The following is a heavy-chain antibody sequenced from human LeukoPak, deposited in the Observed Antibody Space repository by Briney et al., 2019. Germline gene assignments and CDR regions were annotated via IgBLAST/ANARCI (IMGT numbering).Heavy chain of an antibody. V-gene: IGHV3-30*03. CDR2: IAADGGFE. J-gene: IGHJ3*01. CDR3: VREGHTSGHAPAF. Sequence: PGGSLRLSCAASEFTFRSFVMHWVRQAPGKGLEWVAGIAADGGFEHYAGSVKGRFTISRDNFENTLSLQVNTLKSEDTALYHCVREGHTSGHAPAFWGQGAMVTVSS. D-gene: IGHD3-22*01. CDR1: EFTFRSFV.